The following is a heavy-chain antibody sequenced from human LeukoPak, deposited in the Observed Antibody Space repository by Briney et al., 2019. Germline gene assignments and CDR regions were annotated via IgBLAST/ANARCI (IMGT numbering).Heavy chain of an antibody. V-gene: IGHV3-48*01. D-gene: IGHD2/OR15-2a*01. CDR1: GLTLSTYS. CDR2: ISYGSNII. J-gene: IGHJ4*02. CDR3: ARVSPNIHVHF. Sequence: QPGGSLRLSCAASGLTLSTYSVNWVRHTPGKGLEWLSYISYGSNIIYHVDSVKGRFTISRDDAKNLVYLQMNSLKAEDTAVYYCARVSPNIHVHFWGQGTLVTVSS.